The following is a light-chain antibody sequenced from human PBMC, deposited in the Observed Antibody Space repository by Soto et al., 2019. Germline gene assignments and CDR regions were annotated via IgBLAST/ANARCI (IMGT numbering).Light chain of an antibody. CDR1: SSDIGFYNY. CDR2: EVA. J-gene: IGLJ3*02. V-gene: IGLV2-14*01. Sequence: QSALTQPASVSGSPGQSITISCTGTSSDIGFYNYVSWYQQHPGNAPRLIIFEVAKRPSGVSSRFSGSKSGTSASLAISGLRSEDEADYYCAAWDDSLSGEVFGGGTKLTVL. CDR3: AAWDDSLSGEV.